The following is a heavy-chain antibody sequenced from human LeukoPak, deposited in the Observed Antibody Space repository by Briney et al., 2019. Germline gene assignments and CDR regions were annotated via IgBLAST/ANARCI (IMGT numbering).Heavy chain of an antibody. CDR3: AKGYCSSTSCKESFFDY. V-gene: IGHV3-23*01. Sequence: GGSLRLSCAASGFTFSSYAMNWVRQAPGKGLEWGSTISGSGGSTYYFVKGRFTISRDNSKNTLYLQMNSLRAEDTAVYYCAKGYCSSTSCKESFFDYWGQGTLVTVSS. D-gene: IGHD2-2*01. J-gene: IGHJ4*02. CDR1: GFTFSSYA. CDR2: ISGSGGST.